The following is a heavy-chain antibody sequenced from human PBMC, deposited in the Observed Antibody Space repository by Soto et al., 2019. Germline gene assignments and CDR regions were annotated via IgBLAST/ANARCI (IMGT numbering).Heavy chain of an antibody. J-gene: IGHJ4*02. CDR3: AKDSDYSSGWYVH. CDR2: ISYDGSNK. V-gene: IGHV3-30*18. Sequence: GGSLGLSCAASGFTFSSYCMHWVRQAPGKGLEWVAVISYDGSNKYYADSVKGRFTISRDNSKNTLYLQMNSLRAEDTAVYYCAKDSDYSSGWYVHWGQGTLVTVSS. D-gene: IGHD6-19*01. CDR1: GFTFSSYC.